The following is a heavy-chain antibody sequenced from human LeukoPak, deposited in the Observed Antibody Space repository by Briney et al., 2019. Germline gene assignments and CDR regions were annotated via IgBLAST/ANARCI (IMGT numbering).Heavy chain of an antibody. Sequence: SETLSLTCAVYGGSFSGYYWSWIRQPPGKGLEWIGEVNHSGSTNYNPSLKSRVTISVDTSKNQFSLKLSSVTAADTAVYYCARGRWYYYGSGSYYNYYYGMDVWGQGTLVTVSS. CDR1: GGSFSGYY. CDR3: ARGRWYYYGSGSYYNYYYGMDV. V-gene: IGHV4-34*01. D-gene: IGHD3-10*01. CDR2: VNHSGST. J-gene: IGHJ6*02.